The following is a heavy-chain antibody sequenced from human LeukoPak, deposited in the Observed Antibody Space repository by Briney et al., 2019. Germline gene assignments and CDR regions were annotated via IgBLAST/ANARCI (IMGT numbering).Heavy chain of an antibody. CDR1: GFTFDDYA. CDR2: ISWNSGSI. D-gene: IGHD5-18*01. J-gene: IGHJ4*02. Sequence: GGSLRLSCAASGFTFDDYAMHWVRQAPGKGLEWVSGISWNSGSIGCADSVKGRFTISRDNAKNSLYLQMNSLRAEDMALYYCAKGKGRYSYGFFVDYWGQGTLVTVSS. CDR3: AKGKGRYSYGFFVDY. V-gene: IGHV3-9*03.